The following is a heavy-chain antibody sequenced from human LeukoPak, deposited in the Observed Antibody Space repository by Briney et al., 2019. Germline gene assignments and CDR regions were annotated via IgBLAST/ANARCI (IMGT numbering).Heavy chain of an antibody. CDR2: IQFDGSDQ. Sequence: GGSLRLSCAASGFTFSGYGMPWVGQAPGKGLEWLAFIQFDGSDQYYANSVKGRLSLSRDNSKNTLYLQMNSLRTEDSAVYYCAKRDGYNSGPFDYWGQGTLVTVSS. CDR3: AKRDGYNSGPFDY. D-gene: IGHD5-24*01. V-gene: IGHV3-30*02. CDR1: GFTFSGYG. J-gene: IGHJ4*02.